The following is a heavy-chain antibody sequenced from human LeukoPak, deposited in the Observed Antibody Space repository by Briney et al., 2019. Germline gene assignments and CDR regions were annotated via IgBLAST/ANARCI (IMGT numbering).Heavy chain of an antibody. D-gene: IGHD6-19*01. CDR1: GGSFSGYY. CDR2: INHSGST. J-gene: IGHJ5*02. V-gene: IGHV4-34*01. CDR3: ARDGDLIAVAGSNWFDP. Sequence: SETLSLTCAVYGGSFSGYYWSWIRQPPGKGLEWIGEINHSGSTNYNPSLKSRVTISVDTSKNQFSLKLSSVTAADTAVYYCARDGDLIAVAGSNWFDPWGQGTLVTVSS.